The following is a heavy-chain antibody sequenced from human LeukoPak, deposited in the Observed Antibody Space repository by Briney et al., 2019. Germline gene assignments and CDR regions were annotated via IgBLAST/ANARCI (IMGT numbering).Heavy chain of an antibody. J-gene: IGHJ5*02. CDR1: GGSFSGYY. CDR2: INHSGST. CDR3: ARGDPVLLWFGTSNWFDP. Sequence: PSETLSLTCAVYGGSFSGYYWSWIRQPPGKGLEWMGEINHSGSTNYNPSLKSRVTISVDTSKNQFSLKLSSVTAADTAVYYCARGDPVLLWFGTSNWFDPWGLGTLVTVSS. D-gene: IGHD3-10*01. V-gene: IGHV4-34*01.